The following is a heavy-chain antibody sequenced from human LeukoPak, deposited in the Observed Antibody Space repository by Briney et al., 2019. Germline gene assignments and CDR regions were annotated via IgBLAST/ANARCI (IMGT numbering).Heavy chain of an antibody. D-gene: IGHD2-15*01. CDR2: IIPIFGTA. Sequence: EASVKVSCKASGGTFSSYAISWVRQAPGQGLEWMGGIIPIFGTASYAQKFQGRVTMTRDTSTSTLYMELSSLRSEDTAIYYCARDGSGRNAFDIWGQGTMVSVSS. J-gene: IGHJ3*02. V-gene: IGHV1-69*05. CDR1: GGTFSSYA. CDR3: ARDGSGRNAFDI.